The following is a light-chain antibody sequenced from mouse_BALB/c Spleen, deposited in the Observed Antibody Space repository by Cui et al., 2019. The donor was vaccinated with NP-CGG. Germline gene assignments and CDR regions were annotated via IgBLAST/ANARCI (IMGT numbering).Light chain of an antibody. CDR1: TGAVTTSNY. CDR3: ALWYSNHWV. CDR2: STN. V-gene: IGLV1*01. Sequence: QAVVTQESALTTSPGERVTLTCRSSTGAVTTSNYANWVQEKPDHLFTGLIGSTNNRAPGVPARFSGSLIGDKAALTITGAQTEDEAIYFCALWYSNHWVFGGGTKLTVL. J-gene: IGLJ1*01.